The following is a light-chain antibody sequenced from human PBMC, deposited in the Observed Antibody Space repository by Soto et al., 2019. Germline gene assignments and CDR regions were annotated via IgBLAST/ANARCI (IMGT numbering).Light chain of an antibody. CDR2: EVT. J-gene: IGLJ2*01. Sequence: QSALTQPASVSGSPGQSIAISCTGTSSDVGGYNYVSWYQQHPGKAPKLVIYEVTNRPSGVSNRFSDSKSGNTASLTISGLQAEDEADYYCSSYTSTSTLEFGGGTKLTVL. CDR3: SSYTSTSTLE. V-gene: IGLV2-14*01. CDR1: SSDVGGYNY.